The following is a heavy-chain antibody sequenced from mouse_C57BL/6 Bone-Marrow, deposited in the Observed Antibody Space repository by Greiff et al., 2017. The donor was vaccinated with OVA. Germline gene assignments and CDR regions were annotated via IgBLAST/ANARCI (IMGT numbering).Heavy chain of an antibody. CDR3: ARLGY. D-gene: IGHD2-10*02. V-gene: IGHV1-69*01. CDR1: GYTFTSYW. J-gene: IGHJ2*01. Sequence: QVQLQQPGAELVMPGASVKLSCKASGYTFTSYWMHWVKQRPGQGLEWIGEIDPSDSYTKYNQKFKGKSTLTVEKSSSTAYMQLSSLTSEDSAVYYCARLGYWGQGTTLTVSS. CDR2: IDPSDSYT.